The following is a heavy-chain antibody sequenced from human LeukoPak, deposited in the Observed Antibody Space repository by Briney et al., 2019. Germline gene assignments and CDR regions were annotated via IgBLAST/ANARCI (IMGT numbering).Heavy chain of an antibody. Sequence: PSETLSLTCAVSGGSINTSNWWSWVRRPPGKGLEWIGEIYHSGSTNYNPSLKSRVTISVDKSKNHFSLRLSSVTAADTAVYYCARSSGTYLIDYWGQGTLVTVSS. CDR3: ARSSGTYLIDY. J-gene: IGHJ4*02. CDR1: GGSINTSNW. CDR2: IYHSGST. V-gene: IGHV4-4*02. D-gene: IGHD1-26*01.